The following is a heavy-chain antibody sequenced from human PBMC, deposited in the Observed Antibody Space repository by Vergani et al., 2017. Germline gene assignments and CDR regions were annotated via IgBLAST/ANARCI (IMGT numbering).Heavy chain of an antibody. CDR3: ARDSFVSDIIVVPAAPWFDP. J-gene: IGHJ5*02. CDR1: GFTLSSYS. V-gene: IGHV3-33*01. D-gene: IGHD2-2*01. CDR2: IWFDGSDT. Sequence: QVQLVESGGGVVQPGRSLRLSCAASGFTLSSYSMHWVRQAPGKGLEGVAVIWFDGSDTYYADSVKGRFTISRYNSKNTLYLQMNSLRAEDTAVYYCARDSFVSDIIVVPAAPWFDPWGQGTLVTVSS.